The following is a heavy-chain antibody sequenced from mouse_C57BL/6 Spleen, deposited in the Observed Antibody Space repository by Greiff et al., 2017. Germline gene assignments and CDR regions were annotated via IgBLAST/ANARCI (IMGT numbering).Heavy chain of an antibody. Sequence: EVKLVESVAELVRPGASVKLSCTASGFNIKNTYMPWVKQRPEQGLEWIGRIDPANGNTKYAPKFQGKATITADTSSNTAYLQLSSLTSEDTAIYYCARYYGYYFDYWGQGTTLTVSS. CDR1: GFNIKNTY. V-gene: IGHV14-3*01. CDR3: ARYYGYYFDY. D-gene: IGHD1-2*01. J-gene: IGHJ2*01. CDR2: IDPANGNT.